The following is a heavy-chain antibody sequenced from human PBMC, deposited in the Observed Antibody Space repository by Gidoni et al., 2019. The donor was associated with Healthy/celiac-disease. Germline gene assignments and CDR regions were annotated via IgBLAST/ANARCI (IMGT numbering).Heavy chain of an antibody. CDR1: GYTFPSYY. J-gene: IGHJ3*02. CDR2: INPSGGST. V-gene: IGHV1-46*01. D-gene: IGHD3-3*01. Sequence: QVQLVQSGAEVKKPGASVQVSCKASGYTFPSYYMHWGRQAPGQGLEWMGIINPSGGSTSYAQKFQGRVTMTRDTSTSTVYMELSSLRSEDTAVYYCARDRAYYDFWSGYWRAFDIWGQGTMVTVSS. CDR3: ARDRAYYDFWSGYWRAFDI.